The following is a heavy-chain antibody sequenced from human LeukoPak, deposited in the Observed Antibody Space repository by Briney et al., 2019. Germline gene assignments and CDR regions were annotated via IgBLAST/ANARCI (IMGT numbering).Heavy chain of an antibody. V-gene: IGHV1-58*02. CDR3: AAVQVGANYYFDY. D-gene: IGHD1-26*01. CDR2: IVVGSGNT. CDR1: GFTFTISA. J-gene: IGHJ4*02. Sequence: TSVTVSFTASGFTFTISAMRWVRQARGQRLGWIGWIVVGSGNTNYAQKFQERVTITRDMYTSRAYMELSSLRSEDTAVYYCAAVQVGANYYFDYWGQGTLVTVSS.